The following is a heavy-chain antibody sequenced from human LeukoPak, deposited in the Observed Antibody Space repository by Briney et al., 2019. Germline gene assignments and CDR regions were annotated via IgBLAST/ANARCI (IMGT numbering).Heavy chain of an antibody. CDR1: RYSISSGYY. CDR2: IYHSGNT. V-gene: IGHV4-38-2*02. CDR3: ARDSSSAWAH. J-gene: IGHJ4*02. Sequence: PSETLSLTCSVSRYSISSGYYWGRIRQSPGKGLEWIGSIYHSGNTYYNPSLKSRVTISVDTSTNQFSLRLRSVTAADTAVYYCARDSSSAWAHWGQGTLVTVSS. D-gene: IGHD6-19*01.